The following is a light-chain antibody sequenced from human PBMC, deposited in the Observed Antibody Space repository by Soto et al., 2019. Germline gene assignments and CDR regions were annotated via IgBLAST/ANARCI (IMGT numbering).Light chain of an antibody. J-gene: IGKJ1*01. CDR3: QQYGSSGT. V-gene: IGKV3-20*01. Sequence: VLTQSPGTLSLSPGESATLSCWASQSISSTYLAWYQRKPGQAPRLLIFDASTRATGIPARFSGSGSGTDFTLTISSLEPEDFAVYYCQQYGSSGTFGQGTKVDIK. CDR2: DAS. CDR1: QSISSTY.